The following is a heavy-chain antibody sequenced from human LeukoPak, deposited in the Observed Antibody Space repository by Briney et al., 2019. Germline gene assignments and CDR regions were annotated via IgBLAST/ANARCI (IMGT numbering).Heavy chain of an antibody. V-gene: IGHV3-15*01. CDR3: LYFWSGSSLVDY. CDR2: IKSKTDGGTT. J-gene: IGHJ4*02. Sequence: PGGSLRLSCAASGFTFSNAWMSWVRQAPGKGLEWDGRIKSKTDGGTTDYAAPVKGRFSISRDDSKNTLYLEMYSLKTEDTAMYYCLYFWSGSSLVDYWGQGTLVTVSS. D-gene: IGHD3-3*01. CDR1: GFTFSNAW.